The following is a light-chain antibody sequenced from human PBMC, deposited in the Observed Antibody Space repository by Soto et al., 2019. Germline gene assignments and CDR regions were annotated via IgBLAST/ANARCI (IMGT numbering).Light chain of an antibody. CDR2: LGS. V-gene: IGKV2-28*01. Sequence: ILMTQTPLSLSIIPGQTASISCKSSQSLLHSDGKTYLDWYLQKPGQSPQLLIYLGSNRASGVPDRFSGSGSGTDFTLTISRVEAEDVGVYFCAQGLATPFTFGGGTKVDIK. J-gene: IGKJ4*01. CDR3: AQGLATPFT. CDR1: QSLLHSDGKTY.